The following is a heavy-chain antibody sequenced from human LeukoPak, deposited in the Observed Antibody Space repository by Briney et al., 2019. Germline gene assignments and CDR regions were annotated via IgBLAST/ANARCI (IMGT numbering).Heavy chain of an antibody. Sequence: SVKVSCKASGYTFTGYYIHWVRQAPGQGLEWMGRIIPNLGTTNRAQNFQDRVTLTADKSTNTAYMELTSLTSDDTAVYYCATTNDGGGYQWGDFFDFWGQGTLVTVSS. V-gene: IGHV1-69*08. CDR1: GYTFTGYY. CDR2: IIPNLGTT. J-gene: IGHJ4*02. CDR3: ATTNDGGGYQWGDFFDF. D-gene: IGHD3-22*01.